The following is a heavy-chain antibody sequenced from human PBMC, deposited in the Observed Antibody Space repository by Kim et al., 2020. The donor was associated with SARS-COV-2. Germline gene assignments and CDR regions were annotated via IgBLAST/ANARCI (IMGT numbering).Heavy chain of an antibody. CDR1: GFTVRRSY. CDR3: ARATGPTQKEWTFLDN. Sequence: GGSLRLSCAASGFTVRRSYMSWVRQAPGKGLEWVSLLYGGGDTKYADSVKGRFTISRDDSRNTLLLQMNSLRAEDTAIYYCARATGPTQKEWTFLDNWG. D-gene: IGHD3-3*01. J-gene: IGHJ4*01. CDR2: LYGGGDT. V-gene: IGHV3-53*01.